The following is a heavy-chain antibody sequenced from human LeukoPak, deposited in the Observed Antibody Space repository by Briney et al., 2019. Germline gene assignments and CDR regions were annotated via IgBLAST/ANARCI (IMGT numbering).Heavy chain of an antibody. J-gene: IGHJ4*02. Sequence: GSSVKVSCTASGGTFSSYAISWVRQAPGQGLEWMGGIIPIFGTANYAQKFQGRVTITADESTSTGYMELSSLRSEDTAVYYCASKRGYSYGLDYWGQETLVTVSS. D-gene: IGHD5-18*01. CDR2: IIPIFGTA. CDR1: GGTFSSYA. CDR3: ASKRGYSYGLDY. V-gene: IGHV1-69*01.